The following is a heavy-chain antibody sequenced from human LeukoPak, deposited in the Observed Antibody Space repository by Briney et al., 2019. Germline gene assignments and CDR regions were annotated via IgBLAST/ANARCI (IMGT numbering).Heavy chain of an antibody. CDR2: INQDGTDQ. V-gene: IGHV3-7*01. J-gene: IGHJ6*02. Sequence: GGSLRLSCTVSKFTFSTYWMSWDRQAPGKGLEWVANINQDGTDQYYVDSVKGRFTISRDNAKNSLYLQMDSLRAEDTAVFYCATQNNMDVWGQGTTVTVSS. CDR3: ATQNNMDV. D-gene: IGHD1/OR15-1a*01. CDR1: KFTFSTYW.